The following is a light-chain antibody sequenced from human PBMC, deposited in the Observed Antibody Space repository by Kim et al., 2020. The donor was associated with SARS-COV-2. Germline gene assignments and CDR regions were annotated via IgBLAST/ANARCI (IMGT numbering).Light chain of an antibody. CDR3: CSYAGSSTLM. V-gene: IGLV2-23*01. CDR2: EGS. Sequence: GQSITISCTGTSSDVGRYNLVAWYQQHPGKAPKLMIYEGSKRPSGVSNRFSGSKSGNTASLTISGLQAEDEADYYCCSYAGSSTLMFGGGTQLTVL. CDR1: SSDVGRYNL. J-gene: IGLJ3*02.